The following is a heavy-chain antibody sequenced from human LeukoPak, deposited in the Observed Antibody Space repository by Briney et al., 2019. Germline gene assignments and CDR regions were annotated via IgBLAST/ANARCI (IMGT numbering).Heavy chain of an antibody. CDR1: VFTVSSNY. J-gene: IGHJ4*02. CDR3: ARTYYYDNSDYFPFDY. Sequence: GGSLRLSCAVSVFTVSSNYMSWVRQAPGKGLEWVSVIHSGGSTFYADSVKGRFTISRDNSKNTLYLQMNSLRVEDTAVYYCARTYYYDNSDYFPFDYWGQGTLVTVSS. CDR2: IHSGGST. D-gene: IGHD3-22*01. V-gene: IGHV3-53*01.